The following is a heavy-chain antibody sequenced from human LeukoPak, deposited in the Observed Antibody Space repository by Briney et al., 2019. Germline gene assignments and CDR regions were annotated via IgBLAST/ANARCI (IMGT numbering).Heavy chain of an antibody. Sequence: GGSLRLSCSASGFTFSDYWMMWVRQPPGKGLEWVGNIRLDDSEKNYVDSVKGRFTISRDNAKNTLYLQMNSLRAEDTAVYYCARDRVATSMDVWGQGTTVTVSS. CDR1: GFTFSDYW. CDR3: ARDRVATSMDV. CDR2: IRLDDSEK. V-gene: IGHV3-7*01. D-gene: IGHD5-12*01. J-gene: IGHJ6*02.